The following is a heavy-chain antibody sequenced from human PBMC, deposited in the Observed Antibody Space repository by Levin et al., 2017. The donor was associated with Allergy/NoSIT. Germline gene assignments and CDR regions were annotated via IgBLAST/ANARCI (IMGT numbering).Heavy chain of an antibody. CDR1: GGSISTSTFY. J-gene: IGHJ6*02. Sequence: SQTLSLTCTFSGGSISTSTFYWAWIRQPPGKGLEWIGSVFYNGSTWYNPSLKSRITISVDTSKNQFSLKLNSVTAADTAVYFCARHCDGTSCYYYYYYGLEVWGQGTTVTVSS. D-gene: IGHD2-2*01. V-gene: IGHV4-39*01. CDR2: VFYNGST. CDR3: ARHCDGTSCYYYYYYGLEV.